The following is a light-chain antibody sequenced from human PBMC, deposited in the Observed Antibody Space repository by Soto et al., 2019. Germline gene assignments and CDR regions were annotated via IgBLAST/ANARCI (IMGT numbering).Light chain of an antibody. CDR3: NSYTSKSTGV. CDR2: EVS. J-gene: IGLJ1*01. CDR1: SSDVGGYNY. V-gene: IGLV2-14*01. Sequence: QAVVTQPASVSGSPGQSITISCTGTSSDVGGYNYVSWYQHHPGKAPKLIIYEVSNRPSGVSNRFSGSKSGNTASLTISGLQAEDEADYYCNSYTSKSTGVFGTGTSSPS.